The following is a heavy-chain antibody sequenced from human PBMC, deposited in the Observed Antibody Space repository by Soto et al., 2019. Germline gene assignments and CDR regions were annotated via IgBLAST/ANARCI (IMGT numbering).Heavy chain of an antibody. Sequence: QVQLQESGPGLVKPSGTLSLTCAVSGDSVSSPYYWCWVRQPPGKGLAWIGEVFHTGTTSYNPSLRRRGTISMDKSINQFSRDWSSVTAADTAVYYCARSAGWYAIHAWGPGTLVIVSS. J-gene: IGHJ5*02. D-gene: IGHD6-19*01. CDR1: GDSVSSPYY. V-gene: IGHV4-4*02. CDR3: ARSAGWYAIHA. CDR2: VFHTGTT.